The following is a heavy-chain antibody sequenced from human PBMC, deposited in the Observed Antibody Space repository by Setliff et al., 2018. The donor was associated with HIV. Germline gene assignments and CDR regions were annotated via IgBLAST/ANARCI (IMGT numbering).Heavy chain of an antibody. CDR3: ARDLVWPYSSRWYDAFDI. Sequence: LRLSCAASGFTFNNYAMSWVRQAPGKGLKWVSGFVGAAGTTYYADSVKGRFTISRDNAKNSLYLQMNSLRAEDTAVYYCARDLVWPYSSRWYDAFDIWGQGTMVTVSS. J-gene: IGHJ3*02. D-gene: IGHD6-13*01. CDR1: GFTFNNYA. CDR2: FVGAAGTT. V-gene: IGHV3-23*01.